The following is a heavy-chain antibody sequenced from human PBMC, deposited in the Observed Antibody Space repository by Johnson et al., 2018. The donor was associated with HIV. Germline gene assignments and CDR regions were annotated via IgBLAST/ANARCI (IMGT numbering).Heavy chain of an antibody. V-gene: IGHV3-74*03. CDR3: ARDQWMAGDAFDI. D-gene: IGHD5-24*01. J-gene: IGHJ3*02. CDR1: GFTFSSYW. CDR2: INSDGSNT. Sequence: VHLVESGGGLVQPGGSLRLSCAASGFTFSSYWMHWVRQAPGKGLVWVSRINSDGSNTKYADSVKGRITISRDNAKNSLYLQMNSLRAEDTAVYYCARDQWMAGDAFDIWGQGTVVTVSS.